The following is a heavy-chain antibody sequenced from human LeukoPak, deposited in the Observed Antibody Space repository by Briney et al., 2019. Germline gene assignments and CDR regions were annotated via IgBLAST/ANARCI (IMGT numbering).Heavy chain of an antibody. Sequence: TGGSLRLSCAASGFTFSSYAMHWVRQAPGKGLEWVAVISYDGSNKYYADSVKGRFTISRDNSKNTLYLQMSSLRAEDTAVYYCAKAGFDGADVWGQGTTVTVSS. V-gene: IGHV3-30*04. CDR2: ISYDGSNK. J-gene: IGHJ6*02. CDR1: GFTFSSYA. D-gene: IGHD3-9*01. CDR3: AKAGFDGADV.